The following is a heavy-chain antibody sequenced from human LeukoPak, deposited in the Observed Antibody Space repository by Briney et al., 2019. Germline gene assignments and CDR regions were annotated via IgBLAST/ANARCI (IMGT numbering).Heavy chain of an antibody. J-gene: IGHJ4*02. Sequence: QPGRSLRLSCAASGFTFGDYAVIWVRQAPGKGLEWVAVIWYDGSNKYYADSVKGRFTISRDNSKNTLYLQMNSLRAEDTAVYYCARSGYSGLLDYWGQGTLVTVSS. CDR3: ARSGYSGLLDY. V-gene: IGHV3-33*01. D-gene: IGHD1-26*01. CDR1: GFTFGDYA. CDR2: IWYDGSNK.